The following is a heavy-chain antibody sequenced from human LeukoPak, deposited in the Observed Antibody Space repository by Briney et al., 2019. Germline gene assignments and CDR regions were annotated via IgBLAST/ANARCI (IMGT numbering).Heavy chain of an antibody. CDR1: GGSISSYS. Sequence: SETLSLTCTVSGGSISSYSWSWMRQPAGKGLEWIGRIYPRESPNYNPSLKSRVTISVDHSKNQFSLKLTSVTAADTAVYYCAKEGNDYGANSIDYWGQGTLVTVSS. CDR2: IYPRESP. J-gene: IGHJ4*02. V-gene: IGHV4-4*07. D-gene: IGHD4-23*01. CDR3: AKEGNDYGANSIDY.